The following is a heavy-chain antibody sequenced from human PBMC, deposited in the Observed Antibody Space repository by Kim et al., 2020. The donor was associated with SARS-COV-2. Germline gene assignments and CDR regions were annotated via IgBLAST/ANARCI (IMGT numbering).Heavy chain of an antibody. V-gene: IGHV4-31*03. CDR3: ARAHRTVFGVVEYMDV. D-gene: IGHD3-3*01. CDR2: IYYSGST. CDR1: GGSISSGGYY. J-gene: IGHJ6*02. Sequence: SETLSLTCTVSGGSISSGGYYWSWIRQHPGKGLEWIGYIYYSGSTYYNPSLQIRVTISVDTSKNQLSLKLSSVTAADTAVYYCARAHRTVFGVVEYMDVWGQGTTVTVSS.